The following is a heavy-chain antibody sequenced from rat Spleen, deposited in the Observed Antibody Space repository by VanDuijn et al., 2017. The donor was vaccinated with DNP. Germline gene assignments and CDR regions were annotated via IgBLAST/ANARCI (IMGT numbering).Heavy chain of an antibody. J-gene: IGHJ4*01. CDR1: GFTFSNYY. CDR2: ISYDGSRT. D-gene: IGHD1-3*01. Sequence: EVQVVESGGGLVQPGRSMTVSCAASGFTFSNYYMAWVRQAPKKGLEWVATISYDGSRTYYRDSVKGRFTISRDNAKSTLYLQMESLRSEDTATYYCARDDYGSYGAMDAWGQGTSVTVSS. CDR3: ARDDYGSYGAMDA. V-gene: IGHV5-22*01.